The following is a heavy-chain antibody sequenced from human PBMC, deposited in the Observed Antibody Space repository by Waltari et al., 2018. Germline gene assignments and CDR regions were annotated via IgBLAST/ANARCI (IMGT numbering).Heavy chain of an antibody. V-gene: IGHV1-69*02. CDR1: GDTFSSYT. CDR2: IIPILGIA. CDR3: ARAGNYYDSSGYYYHFDY. J-gene: IGHJ4*02. D-gene: IGHD3-22*01. Sequence: QVQLVQSGAEVKKPGSSVKVSCKASGDTFSSYTISWVRQAPGQGLEWMGRIIPILGIANYAQKFQGRVTITADKSTSTAYMELSSLRSEDTAVYYCARAGNYYDSSGYYYHFDYWGQGTLVTVSS.